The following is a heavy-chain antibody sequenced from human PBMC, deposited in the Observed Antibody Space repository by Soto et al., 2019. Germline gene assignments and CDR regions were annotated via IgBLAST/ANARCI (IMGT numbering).Heavy chain of an antibody. V-gene: IGHV3-30-3*01. J-gene: IGHJ4*02. Sequence: GGSLRLSCAASGFTFSSYAMYWVRQAPGKGLEWVAVISYDGSNKYYADSVKGRFTISRDNSKNTLYLQMNSLRAEDTAVYYCARALRTTLDYWGQGTLVTVSS. CDR2: ISYDGSNK. CDR3: ARALRTTLDY. CDR1: GFTFSSYA. D-gene: IGHD3-10*01.